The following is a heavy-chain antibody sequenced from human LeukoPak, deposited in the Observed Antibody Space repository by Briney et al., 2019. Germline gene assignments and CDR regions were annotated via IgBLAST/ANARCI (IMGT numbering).Heavy chain of an antibody. CDR1: GFTFSSYA. J-gene: IGHJ4*02. CDR3: AKFLEGYCSSTSCYTALDY. V-gene: IGHV3-23*01. Sequence: GGSLRLSCAASGFTFSSYAMSWVRQAPGKGLEWVSAISGSGGSTYYADSVKDRFTISRDNSKNTLYLQMNSLRAEDTAVYYCAKFLEGYCSSTSCYTALDYWGQGTLVTVSS. CDR2: ISGSGGST. D-gene: IGHD2-2*02.